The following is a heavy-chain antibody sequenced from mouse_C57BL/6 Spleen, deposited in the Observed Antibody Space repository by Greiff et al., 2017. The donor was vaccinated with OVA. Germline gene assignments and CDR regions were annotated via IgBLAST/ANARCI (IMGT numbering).Heavy chain of an antibody. D-gene: IGHD1-1*01. V-gene: IGHV2-3*01. CDR3: AEEDTTVVARYFDV. CDR2: IWGDGST. Sequence: VQLQQSGPGLVAPSQSLSITCTVSGFSLTSYGVSWVRQPPGKGLEWLGVIWGDGSTNYHSALISRLSICKDNSKSQVFLKLNSLRTDDTAAYYCAEEDTTVVARYFDVWGTGTTVTVSS. J-gene: IGHJ1*03. CDR1: GFSLTSYG.